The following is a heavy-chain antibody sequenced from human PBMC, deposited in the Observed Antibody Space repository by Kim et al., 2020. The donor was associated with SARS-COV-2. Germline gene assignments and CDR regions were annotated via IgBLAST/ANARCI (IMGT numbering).Heavy chain of an antibody. CDR3: ARARGKSSGWYVDYYYGMDV. CDR2: ISAYNGNT. J-gene: IGHJ6*02. CDR1: GYTFTSYG. D-gene: IGHD6-19*01. Sequence: ASVKVSCKASGYTFTSYGISWVRQAPGQGLEWMGWISAYNGNTNYAQKLQGRVTMTTDTSTSTAYMELRSLRSDDTAVYYCARARGKSSGWYVDYYYGMDVWGQGTTVTVSS. V-gene: IGHV1-18*01.